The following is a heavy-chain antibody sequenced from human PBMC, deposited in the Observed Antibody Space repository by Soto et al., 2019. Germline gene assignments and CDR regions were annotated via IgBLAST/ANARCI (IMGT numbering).Heavy chain of an antibody. D-gene: IGHD6-13*01. Sequence: SETLSLTCTVSGGSISSSSYYWGWIRQPPGKGLEWIGSIYYSGSTYYNPSLKSRVTISVDTSKNQFSLKLSSVTAADTAVYYCARLPAGYSSSWYFLGYYMDVWGKGTTVTVSS. J-gene: IGHJ6*03. CDR2: IYYSGST. CDR3: ARLPAGYSSSWYFLGYYMDV. CDR1: GGSISSSSYY. V-gene: IGHV4-39*01.